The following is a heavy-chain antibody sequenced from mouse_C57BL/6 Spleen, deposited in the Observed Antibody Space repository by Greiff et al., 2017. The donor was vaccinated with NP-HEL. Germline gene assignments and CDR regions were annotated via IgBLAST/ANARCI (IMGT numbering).Heavy chain of an antibody. CDR3: ARPIGRGYWYFDV. J-gene: IGHJ1*03. Sequence: VQLQQPGAELVRPGTSVKLSCKASGYTFTSYWMHWVKQRPGQGLEWIGVIDPSDSYTNYNQKFKGKATLTVDTSSSTAYMKLSSLTSEDSAVDYCARPIGRGYWYFDVWGTGTTVTVSS. V-gene: IGHV1-59*01. D-gene: IGHD2-14*01. CDR1: GYTFTSYW. CDR2: IDPSDSYT.